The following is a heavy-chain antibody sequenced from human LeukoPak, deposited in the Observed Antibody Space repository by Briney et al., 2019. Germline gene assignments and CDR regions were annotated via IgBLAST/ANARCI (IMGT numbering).Heavy chain of an antibody. V-gene: IGHV5-51*01. CDR1: GYSFTSYW. D-gene: IGHD5-24*01. J-gene: IGHJ3*02. Sequence: GEPLKISCKGSGYSFTSYWIGWVRQMPGKGLEWMGIIYPGDSDTRYSPSFQGQVTVSADKSISTAYLQWSSLKASDTAMYYCARRERDGYNFRSNDAFDIWGQGTMVTVSS. CDR2: IYPGDSDT. CDR3: ARRERDGYNFRSNDAFDI.